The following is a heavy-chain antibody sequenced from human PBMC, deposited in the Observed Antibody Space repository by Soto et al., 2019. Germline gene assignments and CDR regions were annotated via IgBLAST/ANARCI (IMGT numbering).Heavy chain of an antibody. J-gene: IGHJ5*02. CDR3: ARDRLLATGSWFDP. CDR2: INHSGST. Sequence: PSDTLSLTCTVSGGSISSGDYYWSWIRQPPGKGLEWIGEINHSGSTNYNPSLKSRVTMSVDTSKNQFSLKLSSVTAADTAVYYCARDRLLATGSWFDPWGQGTLVTVSS. D-gene: IGHD2-15*01. V-gene: IGHV4-61*08. CDR1: GGSISSGDYY.